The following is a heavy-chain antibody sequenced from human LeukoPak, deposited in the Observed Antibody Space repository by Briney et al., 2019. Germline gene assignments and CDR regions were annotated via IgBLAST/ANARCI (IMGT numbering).Heavy chain of an antibody. CDR1: GDSVSSNSAA. J-gene: IGHJ5*02. D-gene: IGHD6-13*01. CDR3: AKTPVKLGIAAAGARGWFDP. V-gene: IGHV6-1*01. Sequence: SQTLSLTCAISGDSVSSNSAAWNWIRQSPSSGLEWLGRTYYRSKWYNDYAVSVKSRITINPDTSKNQFSLKLSSVTAADTAVYYCAKTPVKLGIAAAGARGWFDPWGQGTLVTVSS. CDR2: TYYRSKWYN.